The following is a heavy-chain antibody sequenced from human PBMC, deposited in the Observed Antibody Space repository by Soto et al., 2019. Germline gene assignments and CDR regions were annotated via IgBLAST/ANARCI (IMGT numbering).Heavy chain of an antibody. CDR3: ARDERSWYDVYFQH. D-gene: IGHD6-13*01. Sequence: ASVKVSFKASGYTFTGYYIHWLRQAPGQGLEWMGWINPNSGGTNYAQKFQGRVTMTRDTSISTAYMELSRLRSDDTAVYYCARDERSWYDVYFQHWGQGTLVTVSS. CDR1: GYTFTGYY. J-gene: IGHJ1*01. V-gene: IGHV1-2*02. CDR2: INPNSGGT.